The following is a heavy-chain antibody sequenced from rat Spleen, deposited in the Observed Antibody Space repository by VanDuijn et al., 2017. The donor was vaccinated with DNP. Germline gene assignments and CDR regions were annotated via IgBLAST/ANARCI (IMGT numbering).Heavy chain of an antibody. J-gene: IGHJ1*01. Sequence: EVQLVESGGGLVQPGRSLKLSCAASGFTFSNCNMAWVRQAPKKGLEWVATISYDGSSTYYRDSVKGRFTISRDDAKSTLYLQMDSLRSEDTATYYCTTRGLGARYYWSFDFWGPGTMVTVSS. CDR2: ISYDGSST. D-gene: IGHD5-1*01. V-gene: IGHV5-7*01. CDR3: TTRGLGARYYWSFDF. CDR1: GFTFSNCN.